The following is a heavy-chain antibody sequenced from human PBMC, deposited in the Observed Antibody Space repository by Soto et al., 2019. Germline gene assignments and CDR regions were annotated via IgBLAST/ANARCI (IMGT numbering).Heavy chain of an antibody. D-gene: IGHD6-6*01. CDR1: GGSISSYY. J-gene: IGHJ5*02. Sequence: PSETLSLTCTVSGGSISSYYWSWIRQPPGKGLEWIGYIYYSGSTNYNPSLKSRVTISVDTSKNQFSLKLSSVTAADTAVYYCARDQIWGAAARSFDPWGQGTLVTVSS. V-gene: IGHV4-59*01. CDR3: ARDQIWGAAARSFDP. CDR2: IYYSGST.